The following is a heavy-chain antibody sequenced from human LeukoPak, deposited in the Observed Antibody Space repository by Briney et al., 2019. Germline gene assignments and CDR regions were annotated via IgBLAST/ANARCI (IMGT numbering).Heavy chain of an antibody. V-gene: IGHV3-7*01. CDR3: ARCVMGYSGYDLDY. J-gene: IGHJ4*02. CDR1: GFTFSNYW. Sequence: GGSLRLSCAASGFTFSNYWMSWVRQAPGKGLEWVANINQDGSDKYYVDSVKGRFTISRDNAKNSVHLQMNSLRVEDTAVYYCARCVMGYSGYDLDYWGQGTLVTVSS. CDR2: INQDGSDK. D-gene: IGHD5-12*01.